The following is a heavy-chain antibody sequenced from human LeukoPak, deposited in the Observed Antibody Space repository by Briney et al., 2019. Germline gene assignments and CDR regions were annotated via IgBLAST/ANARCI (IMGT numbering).Heavy chain of an antibody. V-gene: IGHV3-23*01. CDR2: TGSTGAST. D-gene: IGHD2-2*01. J-gene: IGHJ4*02. CDR3: AKDPGVVPAHYFDY. CDR1: GFTFSSYA. Sequence: GGSLRLSCAASGFTFSSYAMTWVRQAPGKGLEWVSGTGSTGASTFYADSVRGRFTVSRDNSKNTLSLQMNSLRAEDTAVYYCAKDPGVVPAHYFDYWGKGTVVTVSS.